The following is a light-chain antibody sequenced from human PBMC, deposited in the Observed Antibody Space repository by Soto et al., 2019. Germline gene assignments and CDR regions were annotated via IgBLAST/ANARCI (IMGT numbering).Light chain of an antibody. Sequence: QSALTQPPSASGSPGQSVTISCTGTSSDVGGSNYVSWYQQHPGKAPKLMISEVNKRPSGVPDRFSGSKSGNTASLTVSGLQAEDEADYYCSSSAGTKHMVFGGGTKVTVL. J-gene: IGLJ2*01. CDR1: SSDVGGSNY. CDR3: SSSAGTKHMV. CDR2: EVN. V-gene: IGLV2-8*01.